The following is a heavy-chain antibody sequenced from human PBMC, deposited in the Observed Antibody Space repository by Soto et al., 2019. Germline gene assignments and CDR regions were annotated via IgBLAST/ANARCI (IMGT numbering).Heavy chain of an antibody. D-gene: IGHD3-3*01. V-gene: IGHV3-21*01. CDR2: ISSSSGYI. CDR1: GFSFSTFS. J-gene: IGHJ6*02. CDR3: ARHDRDDYYYYGLGV. Sequence: GGSLRLSCEASGFSFSTFSMNWVRQAPGKGLEYVSVISSSSGYIYYADSVKGRFTVSRDNARNTLFLQMSGLREEDTAVYYCARHDRDDYYYYGLGVWGQGTTVTAP.